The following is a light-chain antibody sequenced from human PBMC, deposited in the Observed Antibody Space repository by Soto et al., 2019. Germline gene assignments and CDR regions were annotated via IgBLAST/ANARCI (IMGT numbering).Light chain of an antibody. V-gene: IGKV1-39*01. Sequence: DIQVTQSPSSLPASVGDRVTLTCRASQSISTILNGYQQNPGKAPKLVFYAASSLQRGLPSRLSGSGSGTDLTLSISCLQREDLATYYCQQRYTNPYTFGQGTKLDIK. CDR1: QSISTI. J-gene: IGKJ2*01. CDR2: AAS. CDR3: QQRYTNPYT.